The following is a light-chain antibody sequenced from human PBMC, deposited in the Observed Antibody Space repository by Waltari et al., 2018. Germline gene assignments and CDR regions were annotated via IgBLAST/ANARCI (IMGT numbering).Light chain of an antibody. J-gene: IGKJ1*01. V-gene: IGKV4-1*01. Sequence: DILMTQSPDSLAVSLGERATINCKASQTLFYISNNQNYLPWYQLKPGQPPKLLIFWASTSESGVPDRFSGSGSATDFTLTIDTLQAEDVAVYYCQQYYTTPTFGQGTKVEIK. CDR1: QTLFYISNNQNY. CDR3: QQYYTTPT. CDR2: WAS.